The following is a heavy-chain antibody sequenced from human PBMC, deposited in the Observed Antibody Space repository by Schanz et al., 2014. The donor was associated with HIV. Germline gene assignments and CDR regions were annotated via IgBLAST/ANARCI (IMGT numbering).Heavy chain of an antibody. CDR3: ARGAAEMATMTPWRY. CDR2: IIPIFGTA. J-gene: IGHJ4*02. V-gene: IGHV1-69*01. Sequence: QVQLVQSGAEVKKPGSSVMVSCTTSGGTFSNYAISWVRQAPGQGLEWMGGIIPIFGTANYAQKFQGRVTIIADESTSTAYMDLRSLRSDDTAVYYCARGAAEMATMTPWRYWGQGTLVTVSS. CDR1: GGTFSNYA. D-gene: IGHD5-12*01.